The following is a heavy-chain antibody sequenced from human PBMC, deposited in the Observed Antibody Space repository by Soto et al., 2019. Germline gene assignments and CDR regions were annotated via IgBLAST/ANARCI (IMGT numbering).Heavy chain of an antibody. V-gene: IGHV4-34*01. CDR3: ARGHYYDSSGPDGCYFDY. CDR2: INHSGST. D-gene: IGHD3-22*01. Sequence: PSETLSLTCAVYGGSFSGYYWSWIRQPPGKGLEWIGEINHSGSTNYNPSLKSRVTISVDTSKNQFSLKLSSVTAADTAVYYCARGHYYDSSGPDGCYFDYWGQGTLVTVSS. CDR1: GGSFSGYY. J-gene: IGHJ4*02.